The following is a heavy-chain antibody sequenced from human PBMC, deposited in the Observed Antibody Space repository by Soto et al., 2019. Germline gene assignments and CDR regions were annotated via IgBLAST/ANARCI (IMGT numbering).Heavy chain of an antibody. D-gene: IGHD4-17*01. Sequence: GGSLRLSCAASGFTFSSYSMNWVRQAPGTGLEWVSSISSSSSYIYYADSVKGRFTISRDNAKNSLYLQMNSLRAEDTAVYYCARWSDYGDYVTPQNFDYWGQGTLVTVSS. CDR3: ARWSDYGDYVTPQNFDY. CDR2: ISSSSSYI. V-gene: IGHV3-21*01. CDR1: GFTFSSYS. J-gene: IGHJ4*02.